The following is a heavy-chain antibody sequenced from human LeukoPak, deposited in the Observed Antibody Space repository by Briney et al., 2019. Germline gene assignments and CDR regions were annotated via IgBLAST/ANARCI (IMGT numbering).Heavy chain of an antibody. Sequence: GGSLRLSCAAPGFTFSDYYMTWIRQAPGKGLEWVSYIRSSGSTFYYTDSVEGRFTISRDNAKNSMYLQMNSLRAEDTAVYYCARERIVYMDVWGKGTTVTISS. CDR1: GFTFSDYY. D-gene: IGHD2-15*01. CDR2: IRSSGSTF. J-gene: IGHJ6*03. V-gene: IGHV3-11*04. CDR3: ARERIVYMDV.